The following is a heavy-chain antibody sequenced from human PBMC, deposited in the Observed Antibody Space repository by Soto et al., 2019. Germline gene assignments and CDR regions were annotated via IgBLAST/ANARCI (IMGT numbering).Heavy chain of an antibody. J-gene: IGHJ5*02. V-gene: IGHV4-34*01. Sequence: SETLSLTCAVYGGSFSGYYWSWIRQPPGKGLEWIGEINHSGSTNYNPSLKSRVTISVDRSKNQFSLKLSSVTAADTAVYYCARERYDSSGYTNNWFDPWGQGTLVTVSS. CDR2: INHSGST. CDR3: ARERYDSSGYTNNWFDP. CDR1: GGSFSGYY. D-gene: IGHD3-22*01.